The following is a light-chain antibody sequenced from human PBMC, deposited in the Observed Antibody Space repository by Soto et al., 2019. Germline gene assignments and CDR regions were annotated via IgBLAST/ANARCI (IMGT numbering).Light chain of an antibody. CDR3: QHYYTSSRS. J-gene: IGKJ1*01. CDR2: KAS. V-gene: IGKV1-5*03. CDR1: QTVSSW. Sequence: DIQMTQSPSTLSASVGDRVTITCRASQTVSSWLAWHQQKPGKAPKLLIYKASTLQTGVPSRFSGSGSGTEFTLTISSLQPDDVAPYYCQHYYTSSRSVGQGTRVEIK.